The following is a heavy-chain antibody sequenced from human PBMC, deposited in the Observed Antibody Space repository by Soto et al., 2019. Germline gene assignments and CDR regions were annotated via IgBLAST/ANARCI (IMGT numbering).Heavy chain of an antibody. Sequence: QVQLVQSGPEVKKPGASVKVSCKTSGYTFTSFGISWVQQAPGQGLEWMGWITTDKGKTNYAQKFQGRVTMTTDTSTSTAYMELRSLRSDDTAVYYCAPRSPAFDYWGQGTLVTVSS. CDR1: GYTFTSFG. J-gene: IGHJ4*02. CDR2: ITTDKGKT. CDR3: APRSPAFDY. V-gene: IGHV1-18*01.